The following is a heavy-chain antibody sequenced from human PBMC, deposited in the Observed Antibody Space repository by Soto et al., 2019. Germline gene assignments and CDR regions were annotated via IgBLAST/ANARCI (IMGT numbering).Heavy chain of an antibody. CDR1: GFTFSSYG. CDR3: ARGMMMNTATRGGVDY. D-gene: IGHD5-18*01. Sequence: GGSLRLSCAASGFTFSSYGMHWVRQAPGKGLEWVAVIWYDGSNKYYADSVKGRFTISRDNSKNTLYLQMNSLRAEDTAVYYCARGMMMNTATRGGVDYWGQGTLVTVSS. CDR2: IWYDGSNK. J-gene: IGHJ4*02. V-gene: IGHV3-33*01.